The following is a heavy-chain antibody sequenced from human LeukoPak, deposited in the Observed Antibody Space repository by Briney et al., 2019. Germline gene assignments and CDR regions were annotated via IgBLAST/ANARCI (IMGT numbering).Heavy chain of an antibody. CDR2: IFYSGST. J-gene: IGHJ4*02. Sequence: SETLSLTCTVSGGSISYYYWGWIRQPPGKGLECIGNIFYSGSTYYNPSLQSRVTISVDTSKNQFSLKLSSVTAADTAVYYCARRPVAGHFDYWGQGTLVTVSS. CDR3: ARRPVAGHFDY. V-gene: IGHV4-39*01. CDR1: GGSISYYY. D-gene: IGHD6-19*01.